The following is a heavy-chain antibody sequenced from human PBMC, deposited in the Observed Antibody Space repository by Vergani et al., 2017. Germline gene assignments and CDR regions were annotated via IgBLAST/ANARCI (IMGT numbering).Heavy chain of an antibody. J-gene: IGHJ6*03. D-gene: IGHD6-6*01. V-gene: IGHV1-2*04. Sequence: QVQLVQSGAEVKKPGASVKVSCKASGYTFTSYAMNWVRQAPGQGLEWMGWINPNSGGTNYAQKFQGWVTMTRDTSISTAYMELSRLRSDDTAVYYCARVSADSSSSLSFYYYYYYMDVWGKGTTVTVSS. CDR1: GYTFTSYA. CDR2: INPNSGGT. CDR3: ARVSADSSSSLSFYYYYYYMDV.